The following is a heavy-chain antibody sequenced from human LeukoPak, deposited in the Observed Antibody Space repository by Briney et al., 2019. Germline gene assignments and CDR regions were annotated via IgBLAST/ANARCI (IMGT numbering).Heavy chain of an antibody. Sequence: PSETLSLTCTVSGGSISSYYWSWIRQPPGKGLEWIGCIYYSGSTNYNPSLKSRVTISVDTSKNQFSLKLSSVTAADTAVYYCARDFFATYSSSWYGFDYWGQGTLVTVSS. J-gene: IGHJ4*02. CDR3: ARDFFATYSSSWYGFDY. CDR2: IYYSGST. CDR1: GGSISSYY. D-gene: IGHD6-13*01. V-gene: IGHV4-59*12.